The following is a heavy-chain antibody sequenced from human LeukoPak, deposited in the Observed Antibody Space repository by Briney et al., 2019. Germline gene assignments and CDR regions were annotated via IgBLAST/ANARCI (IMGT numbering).Heavy chain of an antibody. D-gene: IGHD3-22*01. V-gene: IGHV3-33*01. CDR2: IWYDGSNK. J-gene: IGHJ4*02. CDR3: ARSSYDSSGKLDY. Sequence: AGSLRLSCAASGFTFSSYGMHWVRQTPGKGLEWVAVIWYDGSNKYYADSVKGRFTISRDNSQNTLYLQMNSLRAEDTAVYYCARSSYDSSGKLDYWGQGTLVTVSS. CDR1: GFTFSSYG.